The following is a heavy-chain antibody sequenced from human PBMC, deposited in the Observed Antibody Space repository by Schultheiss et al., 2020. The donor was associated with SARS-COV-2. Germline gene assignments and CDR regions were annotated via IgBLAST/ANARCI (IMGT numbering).Heavy chain of an antibody. D-gene: IGHD1-26*01. CDR3: AKGAVGATAY. Sequence: GGSLRLSCAASGFTFSSYVMHWVRQAPGKGLEWVAVISYDGSSKYYADSVKGRFTISRDNSKNTLYLQMNSLRAEDTAVYYCAKGAVGATAYWGQGTLVTVSS. J-gene: IGHJ4*02. V-gene: IGHV3-30*07. CDR1: GFTFSSYV. CDR2: ISYDGSSK.